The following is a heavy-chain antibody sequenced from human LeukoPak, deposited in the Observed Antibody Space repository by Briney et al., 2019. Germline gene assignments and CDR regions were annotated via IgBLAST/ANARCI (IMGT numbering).Heavy chain of an antibody. CDR2: IHYSGST. Sequence: SEALSLTCIVSGGSISSGNYYWGWIRQPPGKGLEWIGNIHYSGSTYYNPSLKSRVTISVDTPKNQFSLKLSSVTAADTAVYYCARRSGGSSKMDYWGQGTLVTVSS. CDR1: GGSISSGNYY. CDR3: ARRSGGSSKMDY. D-gene: IGHD2-15*01. V-gene: IGHV4-39*01. J-gene: IGHJ4*02.